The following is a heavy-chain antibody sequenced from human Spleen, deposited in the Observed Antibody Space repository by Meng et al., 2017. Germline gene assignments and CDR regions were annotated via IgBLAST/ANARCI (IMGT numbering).Heavy chain of an antibody. V-gene: IGHV4-39*01. Sequence: QPQLQESGPGLVKPSEALSLTCSVSGGSISTSGYYWGWIRQPPGKGLEWIGSIGHSGTTYYTPSLRRRVTVSIDTSKNQFSLMLTSVTAADTAVYYCVRSSAWVRTGFDPWGQGTLVTVSS. CDR1: GGSISTSGYY. CDR2: IGHSGTT. J-gene: IGHJ5*02. D-gene: IGHD6-19*01. CDR3: VRSSAWVRTGFDP.